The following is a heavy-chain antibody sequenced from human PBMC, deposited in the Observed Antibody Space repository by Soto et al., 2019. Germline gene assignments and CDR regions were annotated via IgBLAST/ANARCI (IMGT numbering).Heavy chain of an antibody. J-gene: IGHJ6*04. CDR1: GFTFSSYA. Sequence: GGSLRLSCAASGFTFSSYAMSWVRQAPGKGLVWVSGIDNAGTDSYYADSVKGRFTSSRDNAKNTLYLQMNSLRVEDTAVYYCARGWFGPDVWGKGTTVTVSS. V-gene: IGHV3-74*01. CDR3: ARGWFGPDV. CDR2: IDNAGTDS. D-gene: IGHD3-10*01.